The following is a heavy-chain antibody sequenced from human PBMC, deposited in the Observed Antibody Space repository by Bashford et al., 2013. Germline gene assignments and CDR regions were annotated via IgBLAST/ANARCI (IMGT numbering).Heavy chain of an antibody. J-gene: IGHJ6*02. V-gene: IGHV1-18*04. Sequence: ASVKVSCKASGYTFSGHGMTWVRQAPGQGLEWMGWISAYSGHTQYAPNLQGRLTMTTDTSTSTAYIELRSLGSDDTAVYYCATNRVYYYYYGLGVWGQGTTVTVSS. CDR3: ATNRVYYYYYGLGV. D-gene: IGHD5/OR15-5a*01. CDR1: GYTFSGHG. CDR2: ISAYSGHT.